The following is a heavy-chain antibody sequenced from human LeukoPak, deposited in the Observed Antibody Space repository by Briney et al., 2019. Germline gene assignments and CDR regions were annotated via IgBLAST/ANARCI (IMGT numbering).Heavy chain of an antibody. D-gene: IGHD1-26*01. Sequence: GGSLRLSCAASGFTFSSYSMSWVRQAPGKGLEWVSSISSSSSYIYYADSVKGRFTISRDNAKNSLYLQMNSLRAEDTAVYYCARDSPSGSYYYFDYWGQGTMVTVSS. CDR1: GFTFSSYS. J-gene: IGHJ4*02. CDR3: ARDSPSGSYYYFDY. V-gene: IGHV3-21*01. CDR2: ISSSSSYI.